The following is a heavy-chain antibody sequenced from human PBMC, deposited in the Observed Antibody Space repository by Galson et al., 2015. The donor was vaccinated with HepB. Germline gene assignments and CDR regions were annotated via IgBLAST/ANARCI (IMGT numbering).Heavy chain of an antibody. Sequence: QSGAEVKKPGASVKVSCEASGYTFTSYSISWVRQAPGQGPEWMAWISAYNGHTNYAQKFQGRVTVTTDTSTSTVYMELRSLRADDTAVYYCGRGGYGGYALDYWGQGTLVTVSS. CDR2: ISAYNGHT. V-gene: IGHV1-18*04. D-gene: IGHD5-12*01. J-gene: IGHJ4*02. CDR3: GRGGYGGYALDY. CDR1: GYTFTSYS.